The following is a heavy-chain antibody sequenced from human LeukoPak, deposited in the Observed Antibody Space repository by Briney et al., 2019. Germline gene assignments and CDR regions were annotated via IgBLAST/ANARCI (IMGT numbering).Heavy chain of an antibody. CDR2: IYYSGST. J-gene: IGHJ4*02. D-gene: IGHD5-24*01. Sequence: ASETLPLTCTVSGGSISSYYWSWIRQPPGKGLEWIGYIYYSGSTNYNPSLKSRVTISVDTSKNQFSLKLSSVTAADTAVYYCARVEMATITIDYWGQGTLVTVSS. CDR1: GGSISSYY. V-gene: IGHV4-59*01. CDR3: ARVEMATITIDY.